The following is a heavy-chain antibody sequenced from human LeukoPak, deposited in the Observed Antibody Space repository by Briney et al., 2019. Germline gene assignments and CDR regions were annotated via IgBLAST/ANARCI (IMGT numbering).Heavy chain of an antibody. V-gene: IGHV3-49*04. CDR3: ARDSDLGGGYFFDY. J-gene: IGHJ4*02. CDR2: IRSKAYGGTT. CDR1: GFTFGDYA. D-gene: IGHD5-24*01. Sequence: PGGSLRLSCTASGFTFGDYAMSWVRQAPGKGLEWVGFIRSKAYGGTTEYAASVKGRFTISRDNAKNSLYLQMNSLRAEDTAVYYCARDSDLGGGYFFDYWGQGTLVTVSS.